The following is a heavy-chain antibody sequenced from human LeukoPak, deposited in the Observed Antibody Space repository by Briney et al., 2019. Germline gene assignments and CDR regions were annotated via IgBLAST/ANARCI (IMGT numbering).Heavy chain of an antibody. Sequence: SETLSLTCTVSGGSISSYYWSWIRQPAGKGLEWIGRIYTSGSTNYNPSLKSRVTMLVDTSKNQFSLKLSSVTAADTAVYYCARDSSGYYYGRYFDYWGQGTLVTVSS. CDR3: ARDSSGYYYGRYFDY. D-gene: IGHD3-22*01. V-gene: IGHV4-4*07. CDR2: IYTSGST. CDR1: GGSISSYY. J-gene: IGHJ4*02.